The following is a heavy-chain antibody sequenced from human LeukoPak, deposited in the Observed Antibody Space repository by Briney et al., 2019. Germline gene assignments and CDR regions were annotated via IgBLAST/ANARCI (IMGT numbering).Heavy chain of an antibody. V-gene: IGHV3-11*04. D-gene: IGHD2-21*02. J-gene: IGHJ4*02. CDR3: ATIGVTHTLDY. CDR2: IGSRGGTV. CDR1: GFTFSDYH. Sequence: GSLRLSCTASGFTFSDYHMSWIRQAPGKGLEWVSDIGSRGGTVHYADSVKGRLTISRDNAKNSLYLQMNSLRAEDTAVYYCATIGVTHTLDYWGQGTLVTVSS.